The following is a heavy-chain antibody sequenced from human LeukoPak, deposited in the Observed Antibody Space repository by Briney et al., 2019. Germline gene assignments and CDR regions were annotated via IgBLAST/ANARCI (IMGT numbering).Heavy chain of an antibody. CDR3: ARERSNHRPLNYYGSGSYDDNFDY. Sequence: GGSLRLSCAASGFIFSSYEMNWVRQAPGKGLEWVSYISSSGSTIYYADSVKGRFTISRDNAKNSLYLQMNSLRAEDTAVYYCARERSNHRPLNYYGSGSYDDNFDYWGQGTLVTVSS. J-gene: IGHJ4*02. CDR2: ISSSGSTI. D-gene: IGHD3-10*01. V-gene: IGHV3-48*03. CDR1: GFIFSSYE.